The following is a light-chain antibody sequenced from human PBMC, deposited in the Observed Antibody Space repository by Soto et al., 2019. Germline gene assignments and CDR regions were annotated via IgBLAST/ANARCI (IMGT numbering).Light chain of an antibody. CDR3: QQRSDWPIT. CDR1: QSISSN. V-gene: IGKV3-11*01. Sequence: VLTQSPGTLSLSPGERGTLSCRASQSISSNFVAWYQQKPGQAPRLLIYDAANRATGVPARFSGSGSGTDFTLTISSLEPEDFAIYYCQQRSDWPITFGQGTRLEIK. CDR2: DAA. J-gene: IGKJ5*01.